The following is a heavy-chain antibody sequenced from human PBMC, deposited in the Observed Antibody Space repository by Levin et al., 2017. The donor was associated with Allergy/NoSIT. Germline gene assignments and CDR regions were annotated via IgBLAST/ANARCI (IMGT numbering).Heavy chain of an antibody. Sequence: GGSLRLSCAASGFSFSDYTMNWVRQAPGKGLEWVSYITSRSSTLYYADSVKGRFTISRDNAKNSLYLQMNSLRADDTAVYYCSRGRLCSGDSCFRDWFDPWGQGTLVTVSS. CDR3: SRGRLCSGDSCFRDWFDP. CDR2: ITSRSSTL. V-gene: IGHV3-48*01. J-gene: IGHJ5*02. D-gene: IGHD2-15*01. CDR1: GFSFSDYT.